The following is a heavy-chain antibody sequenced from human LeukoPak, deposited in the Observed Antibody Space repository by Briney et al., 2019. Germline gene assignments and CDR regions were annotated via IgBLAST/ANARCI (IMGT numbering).Heavy chain of an antibody. CDR1: GFTFSDYG. Sequence: PGGSLRLSCAASGFTFSDYGMHWVRQAPGKGLEWVAFIQYDGSNKYYADSVKGRFTISRDNSKNTLYLQMNSLRAEDTAVYYCAKDGNFGSGSYYRGDSWGQGTLVAVSS. CDR3: AKDGNFGSGSYYRGDS. D-gene: IGHD3-10*01. CDR2: IQYDGSNK. J-gene: IGHJ4*02. V-gene: IGHV3-30*02.